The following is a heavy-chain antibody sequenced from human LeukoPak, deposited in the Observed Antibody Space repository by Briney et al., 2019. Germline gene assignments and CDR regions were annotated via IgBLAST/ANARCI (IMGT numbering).Heavy chain of an antibody. CDR2: ISSSSSYI. CDR3: AKDGSLWFGELAHSFDY. Sequence: GGSLRLSCAASGFTFSSYSMNWVRQAPGKGLEWVSSISSSSSYIYYADSVKGRFTISRDNSKNTLYLQMNSLRAEDTAVYYCAKDGSLWFGELAHSFDYWGQGTLVTVSS. D-gene: IGHD3-10*01. V-gene: IGHV3-21*01. J-gene: IGHJ4*02. CDR1: GFTFSSYS.